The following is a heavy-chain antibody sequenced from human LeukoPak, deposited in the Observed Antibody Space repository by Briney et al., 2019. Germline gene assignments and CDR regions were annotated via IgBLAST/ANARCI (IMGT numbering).Heavy chain of an antibody. Sequence: ASVKVSCKASGYTFTTYGFSWVRQAPGQGLEWMGWISAYNGNTNYAQKVQGRVTMTTDTFTSTAYMELRSLTSDDTAVYYCARDRGQYYYGSGNYYDYWGQGTLVTVSS. CDR3: ARDRGQYYYGSGNYYDY. CDR2: ISAYNGNT. V-gene: IGHV1-18*01. J-gene: IGHJ4*02. D-gene: IGHD3-10*01. CDR1: GYTFTTYG.